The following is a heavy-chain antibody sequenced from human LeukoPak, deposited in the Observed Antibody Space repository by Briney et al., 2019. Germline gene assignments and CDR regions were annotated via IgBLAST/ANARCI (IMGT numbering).Heavy chain of an antibody. V-gene: IGHV1-2*02. CDR3: ARDLYGSGSFGY. Sequence: ASVKVSCKASGYTFTGYYMHWVRQAPGQGLEWMGWINPNSGGTNYAQKFQGRVTMTKDTSISTAYMELSSPKSDDTAVYYCARDLYGSGSFGYWGQGTLVTVSS. D-gene: IGHD3-10*01. CDR2: INPNSGGT. CDR1: GYTFTGYY. J-gene: IGHJ4*02.